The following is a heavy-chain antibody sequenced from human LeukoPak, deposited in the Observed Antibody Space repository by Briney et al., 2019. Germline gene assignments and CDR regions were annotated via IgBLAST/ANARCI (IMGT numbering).Heavy chain of an antibody. CDR1: GFTFSNAW. V-gene: IGHV3-15*01. Sequence: GGSLRLFCAASGFTFSNAWRSWVRQAPGKGLEWVGRIKRKTDGGTTDYAALVKGTFTISRDDSKNTLYLQMNSLKTEDTAVYYCTTERCSGGSCYPFDYWGQGTLVTVSS. CDR2: IKRKTDGGTT. J-gene: IGHJ4*02. CDR3: TTERCSGGSCYPFDY. D-gene: IGHD2-15*01.